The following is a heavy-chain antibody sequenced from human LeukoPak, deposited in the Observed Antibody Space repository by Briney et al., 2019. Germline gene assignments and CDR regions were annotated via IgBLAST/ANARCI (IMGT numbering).Heavy chain of an antibody. Sequence: PGGSLRLSCAASGFTFSSYWMSWVRQAPGKGLEWVANIKQDGSEKYYVDSVKGRFTISRDNAKNSLYLQMNSLRAEDTAVYYCARDRRGGPITGTPRPTTYGVDVWGQGTTVTVSS. CDR3: ARDRRGGPITGTPRPTTYGVDV. D-gene: IGHD1-20*01. V-gene: IGHV3-7*05. J-gene: IGHJ6*02. CDR2: IKQDGSEK. CDR1: GFTFSSYW.